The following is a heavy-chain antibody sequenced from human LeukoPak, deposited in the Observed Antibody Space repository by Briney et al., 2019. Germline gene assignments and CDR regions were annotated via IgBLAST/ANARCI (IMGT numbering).Heavy chain of an antibody. D-gene: IGHD1-1*01. CDR2: IYHSGST. CDR1: GYSISSGYY. Sequence: SETLSLTCTVSGYSISSGYYWGWIRQPPGKGLEWIGSIYHSGSTYYNPSLKSRVTISVDTSKNQFSLKLSSVTAADTAVYYCARLLDPTFYFDYWGQGTLLTVSS. J-gene: IGHJ4*02. CDR3: ARLLDPTFYFDY. V-gene: IGHV4-38-2*02.